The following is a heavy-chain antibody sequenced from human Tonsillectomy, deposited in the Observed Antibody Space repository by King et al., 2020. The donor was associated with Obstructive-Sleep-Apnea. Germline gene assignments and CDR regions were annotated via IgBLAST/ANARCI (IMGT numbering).Heavy chain of an antibody. D-gene: IGHD5-18*01. CDR3: ARGLGYSYGYSFDY. Sequence: VQLVESGGGLVQPGGSLRLSCAVSGFTVSSTYMSWVRQAPGKGLEWVSTLYSGGSTDYADSVKGRFTISRDTSKNTLYLQMNSLGAEDTAVYFCARGLGYSYGYSFDYWAREPWSPSPQ. J-gene: IGHJ4*02. CDR1: GFTVSSTY. V-gene: IGHV3-66*01. CDR2: LYSGGST.